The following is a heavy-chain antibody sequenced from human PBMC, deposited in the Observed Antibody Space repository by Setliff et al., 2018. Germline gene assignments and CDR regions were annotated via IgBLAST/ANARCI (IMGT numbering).Heavy chain of an antibody. V-gene: IGHV3-74*01. Sequence: PGGSLRLSCAASGFTFSNAWMNWVRQAPGKGLEWVGRINGDGSITSYADSVRGRFTISRDNAKNSLYLQMNSLRAEDTAVYYCAKLVWLTTWYNMDVWGKGTTVTVSS. CDR2: INGDGSIT. D-gene: IGHD5-18*01. CDR3: AKLVWLTTWYNMDV. J-gene: IGHJ6*03. CDR1: GFTFSNAW.